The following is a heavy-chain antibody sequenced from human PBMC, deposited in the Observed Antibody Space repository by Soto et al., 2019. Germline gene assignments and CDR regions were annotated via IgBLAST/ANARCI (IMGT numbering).Heavy chain of an antibody. V-gene: IGHV5-51*01. J-gene: IGHJ5*02. Sequence: GQSLKISGIASGYSFSTYWIGWVRQRPGKGLEWMGIIHTGDSDTNYGLSFQAQVTISADKSISTAYLQWSRPKASDTDMYYCARHYRSGTYEWFDPWGQGTLVTVSS. CDR3: ARHYRSGTYEWFDP. D-gene: IGHD3-10*01. CDR2: IHTGDSDT. CDR1: GYSFSTYW.